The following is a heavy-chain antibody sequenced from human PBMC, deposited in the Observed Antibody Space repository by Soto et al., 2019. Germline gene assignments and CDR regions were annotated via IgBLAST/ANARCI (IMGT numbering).Heavy chain of an antibody. Sequence: EVQLVESGGGLVKPGGSLRLSCAASGFTFSSYSMNWVRQAPGKGLEWVSSISSSSSYIYYADSVKGPFTISRDNAKNSLYLQMNSLRAEDTAVYYCARAPWGGDSYGMDVWGQGTTVTVSS. CDR1: GFTFSSYS. CDR2: ISSSSSYI. V-gene: IGHV3-21*01. CDR3: ARAPWGGDSYGMDV. D-gene: IGHD2-21*02. J-gene: IGHJ6*02.